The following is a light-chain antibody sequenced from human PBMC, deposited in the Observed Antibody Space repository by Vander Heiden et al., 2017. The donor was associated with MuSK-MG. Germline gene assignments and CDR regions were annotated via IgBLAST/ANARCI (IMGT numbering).Light chain of an antibody. CDR1: QSINSY. Sequence: EIVMTQSPVILSLSPGQRATLSCRASQSINSYLAWYQQKPGQAPRLLIYRASTRATGIPARFSGSGSETDFTLTISSLQSEDFAVYYCQQYKNWPPGTFGQGTRLDIK. CDR3: QQYKNWPPGT. J-gene: IGKJ5*01. CDR2: RAS. V-gene: IGKV3D-15*01.